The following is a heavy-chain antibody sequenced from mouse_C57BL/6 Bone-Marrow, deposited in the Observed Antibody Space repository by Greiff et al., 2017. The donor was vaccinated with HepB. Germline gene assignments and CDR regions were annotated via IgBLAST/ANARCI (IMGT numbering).Heavy chain of an antibody. CDR3: ARDGNGFAY. Sequence: VQLQQPGAELMKPGASVKLSCKASGYTFTSYWMQWVKQRPGQGLEWIGEIDPSDSYTNYNQKFKGKATLTVDTSSSTAYMQLSSLTSEDSAVYYCARDGNGFAYWGQGTLVTVSA. CDR1: GYTFTSYW. J-gene: IGHJ3*01. CDR2: IDPSDSYT. D-gene: IGHD1-1*01. V-gene: IGHV1-50*01.